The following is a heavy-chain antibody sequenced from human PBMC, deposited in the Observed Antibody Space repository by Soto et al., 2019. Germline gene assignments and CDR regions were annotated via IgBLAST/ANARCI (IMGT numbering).Heavy chain of an antibody. V-gene: IGHV1-8*01. D-gene: IGHD6-13*01. J-gene: IGHJ5*02. Sequence: QVQLVQSGAEVKKPGASVKVSCKASGYTFTSYDINWVRQGTGQGLEWMGWMNPNSGNTGYAQKFQDRVTMTRNTSISTAYMELSSLRSEDTAVYYCARERSAAGTGWFDPWGQGTLVTVSS. CDR2: MNPNSGNT. CDR1: GYTFTSYD. CDR3: ARERSAAGTGWFDP.